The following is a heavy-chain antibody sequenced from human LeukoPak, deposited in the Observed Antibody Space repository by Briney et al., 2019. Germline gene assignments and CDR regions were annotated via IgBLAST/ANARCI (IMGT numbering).Heavy chain of an antibody. J-gene: IGHJ4*02. Sequence: GASVKVSCKASGYTFTGYYMHWVRQAPGQGLEWMGWISAYNGNTNYAQKLQGRVTMTTDTSTSTAYMELRSLRSDDTAVYYCARGSFKFPRHTTDHNYFDYWGQGTLVTVSS. CDR2: ISAYNGNT. CDR1: GYTFTGYY. V-gene: IGHV1-18*04. CDR3: ARGSFKFPRHTTDHNYFDY. D-gene: IGHD1-1*01.